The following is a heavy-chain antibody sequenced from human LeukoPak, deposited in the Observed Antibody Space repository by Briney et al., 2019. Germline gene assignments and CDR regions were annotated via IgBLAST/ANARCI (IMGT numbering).Heavy chain of an antibody. V-gene: IGHV4-34*01. CDR3: ARRTLTYYYDSSGYHDY. CDR1: GGSFSGYY. Sequence: SETLPLTCAVYGGSFSGYYWSWIRQPPGKGLEWIGEINHSGSTNYNPSLKSRVTISVDTSKNQFSLKLSSVTAADTAVYYCARRTLTYYYDSSGYHDYWGQGTLVTVSS. J-gene: IGHJ4*02. D-gene: IGHD3-22*01. CDR2: INHSGST.